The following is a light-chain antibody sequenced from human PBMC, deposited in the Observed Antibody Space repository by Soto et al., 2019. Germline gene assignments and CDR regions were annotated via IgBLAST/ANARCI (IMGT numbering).Light chain of an antibody. CDR1: QNINSW. V-gene: IGKV1-5*03. CDR2: KAS. Sequence: DIQMTQSPSTLSASVGDRVTITCRASQNINSWLAWYQQKPGKSPKLLINKASRLESGVPSRFSGSGSGTEFTLSISSLQPDDFATYYCQQYNSYSTFGQGTKVEIK. J-gene: IGKJ1*01. CDR3: QQYNSYST.